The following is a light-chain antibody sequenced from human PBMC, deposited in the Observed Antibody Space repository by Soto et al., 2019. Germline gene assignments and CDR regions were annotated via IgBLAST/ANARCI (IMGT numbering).Light chain of an antibody. CDR3: ATWDDSLNGPV. CDR2: SNN. J-gene: IGLJ7*01. Sequence: QSVLTQPPSASGTPGQRVTISCSGSSSKIGSNTVNWYQQLPGTAPKLLIYSNNQRPSGVPDRFSGSKSGTSASPAISGLQSEDEADYYCATWDDSLNGPVFGGGTQLTVL. V-gene: IGLV1-44*01. CDR1: SSKIGSNT.